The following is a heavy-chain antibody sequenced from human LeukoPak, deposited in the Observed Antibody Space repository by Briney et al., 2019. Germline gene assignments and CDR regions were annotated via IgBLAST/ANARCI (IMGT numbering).Heavy chain of an antibody. Sequence: SQTLSLTCTVSGGSISSGGYYWSWIRQHPGKGLEWIGYIYYSGSTYYNPSLKSRVTISVDTAKNQFSLKLSSVTAADTAVYYCARDLSGPFDYWGQGTPVTVSS. CDR2: IYYSGST. CDR1: GGSISSGGYY. V-gene: IGHV4-31*03. D-gene: IGHD2/OR15-2a*01. J-gene: IGHJ4*02. CDR3: ARDLSGPFDY.